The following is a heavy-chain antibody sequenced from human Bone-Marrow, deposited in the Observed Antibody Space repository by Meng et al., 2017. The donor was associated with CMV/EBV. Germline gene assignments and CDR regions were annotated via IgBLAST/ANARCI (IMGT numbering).Heavy chain of an antibody. D-gene: IGHD6-13*01. CDR3: ARVWYSSSWYGPWDYYYGMDV. CDR2: MNPNSGNT. V-gene: IGHV1-8*01. CDR1: GYTFTSYD. Sequence: ASVMVSCKASGYTFTSYDINWVRQATGQGLEWMGWMNPNSGNTGYAQKFQGRVTMTRNTSISTAYMGLSSLRTEDTSVYYCARVWYSSSWYGPWDYYYGMDVWGQGTTVTVSS. J-gene: IGHJ6*02.